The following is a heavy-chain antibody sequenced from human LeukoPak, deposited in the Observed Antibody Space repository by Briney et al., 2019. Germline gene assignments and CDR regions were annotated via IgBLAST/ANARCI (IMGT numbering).Heavy chain of an antibody. D-gene: IGHD3-22*01. CDR3: AREVHYDSSGYSD. V-gene: IGHV1-69*05. Sequence: GASVTVSCKASGGTFSSYAISWVRQAPGQGLEWMGGIIPIFGTANYAQKFQGRVTITTDESTSTAYMEVSSLRSEDTAVYYCAREVHYDSSGYSDWGQGTLVTVSS. CDR2: IIPIFGTA. J-gene: IGHJ4*02. CDR1: GGTFSSYA.